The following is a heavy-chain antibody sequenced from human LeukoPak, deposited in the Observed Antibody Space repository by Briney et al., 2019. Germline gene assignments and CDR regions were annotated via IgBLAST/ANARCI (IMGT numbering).Heavy chain of an antibody. CDR2: ISSSSSYI. Sequence: GGSLRLSCAASGFTFSSYSMNWVRQAPGKGLEWVSSISSSSSYIYYADSVKGRFTISRDNAKNSLYLQMNSLRAEDTAVYYCAGDRVPAAITDAFDIWGQGTMVTVSS. J-gene: IGHJ3*02. CDR1: GFTFSSYS. V-gene: IGHV3-21*01. CDR3: AGDRVPAAITDAFDI. D-gene: IGHD2-2*02.